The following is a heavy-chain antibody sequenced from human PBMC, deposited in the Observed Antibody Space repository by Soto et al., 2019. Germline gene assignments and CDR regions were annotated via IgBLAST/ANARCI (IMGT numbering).Heavy chain of an antibody. V-gene: IGHV4-59*01. CDR2: IYYSGST. Sequence: QVQLQESGPGLVKPSETLSLTCTVSGGSISSYYWSWIRQPPGKGLEWIGYIYYSGSTNYNPSLKSRVTISGDTSKNQFSLNLSSVTAADTAVYYCARCIPALTYYYGSGSLFDPWGQGTLVTVSS. D-gene: IGHD3-10*01. J-gene: IGHJ5*02. CDR3: ARCIPALTYYYGSGSLFDP. CDR1: GGSISSYY.